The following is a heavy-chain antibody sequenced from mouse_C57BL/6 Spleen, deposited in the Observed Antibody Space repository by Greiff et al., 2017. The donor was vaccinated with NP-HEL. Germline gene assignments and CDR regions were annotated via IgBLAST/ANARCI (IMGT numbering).Heavy chain of an antibody. CDR1: GFNIKDDY. CDR3: TTGCYLDY. CDR2: IDPENGDT. V-gene: IGHV14-4*01. Sequence: EVQLQQSGAELVRPGASVKLSCTASGFNIKDDYMHWVKQRPEQGLEWIGWIDPENGDTEYASKFQGKATINADTSSNTAYLQLSSLTSEDTAVYYGTTGCYLDYWGQGTTLTVSS. J-gene: IGHJ2*01.